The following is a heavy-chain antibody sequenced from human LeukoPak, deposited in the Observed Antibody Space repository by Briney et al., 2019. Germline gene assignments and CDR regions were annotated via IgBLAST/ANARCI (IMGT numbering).Heavy chain of an antibody. Sequence: NPSETLSLTCAVYGGSFSGYYWSWIRQPPGKGLEWIGEINHSGSTNYNPSLKSRVTISVDTSKNQFSLKLSSVTAADTAVYYCARDREIAAAGRVSHYWGQGTLVTVSS. V-gene: IGHV4-34*01. CDR2: INHSGST. J-gene: IGHJ4*02. D-gene: IGHD6-13*01. CDR1: GGSFSGYY. CDR3: ARDREIAAAGRVSHY.